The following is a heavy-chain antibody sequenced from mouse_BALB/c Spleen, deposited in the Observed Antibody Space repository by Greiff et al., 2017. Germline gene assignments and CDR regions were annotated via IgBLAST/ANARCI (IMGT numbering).Heavy chain of an antibody. V-gene: IGHV5-6-2*01. D-gene: IGHD1-1*01. CDR3: ARQTYGSSPMDY. CDR1: GFTFSSYY. CDR2: INSNGGST. Sequence: EVMLVESGGGLVKLGGSLKLSCAASGFTFSSYYMSWVRQTPEKRLELVAAINSNGGSTYYPDTVKGRFTISRDNAKNTLYLQMSSLKSEDTALYYCARQTYGSSPMDYWGQGTSVTVSS. J-gene: IGHJ4*01.